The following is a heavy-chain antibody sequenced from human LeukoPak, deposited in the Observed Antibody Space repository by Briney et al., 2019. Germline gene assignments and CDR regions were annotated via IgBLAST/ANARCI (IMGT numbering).Heavy chain of an antibody. CDR3: ATAYYYDSSGYSRDAFDI. CDR1: GFTFSNYG. D-gene: IGHD3-22*01. Sequence: GGSLRLSCAASGFTFSNYGMHWVRQAPGKGLEWVAFIRFDGSNKNYADSVKGRFTISRDNSKNTLYLQMTILRPEDTAVYYCATAYYYDSSGYSRDAFDIWGQGTMVTVSS. J-gene: IGHJ3*02. CDR2: IRFDGSNK. V-gene: IGHV3-30*02.